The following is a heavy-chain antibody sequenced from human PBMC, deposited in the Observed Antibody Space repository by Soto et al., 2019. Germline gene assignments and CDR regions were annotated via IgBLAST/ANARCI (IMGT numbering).Heavy chain of an antibody. CDR3: ARSGYSYGSFRWYYFDY. CDR2: IIPIFGTA. V-gene: IGHV1-69*06. J-gene: IGHJ4*02. CDR1: GGTFSSYA. D-gene: IGHD5-18*01. Sequence: SVKVSCKASGGTFSSYAISWVRQAPGQGLEWMGGIIPIFGTANYAQKFQGRVTITADKSTSTAYMELSSLRSEDTAVYYCARSGYSYGSFRWYYFDYWGQGTLVTVSS.